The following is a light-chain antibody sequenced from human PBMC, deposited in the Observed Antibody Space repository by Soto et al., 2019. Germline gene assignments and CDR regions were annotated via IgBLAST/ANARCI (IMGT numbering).Light chain of an antibody. V-gene: IGKV4-1*01. CDR1: QSVLYSPSNKNY. Sequence: DIVMTQSPDSLAVSLGERATINCKSSQSVLYSPSNKNYFAWYQQKPGQPPKLLIYWASTRESGVPDRLSGSGSGTDFTLPISSLQDEDVAVYYCQQLHRTPPLTFGGGTKVEIK. J-gene: IGKJ4*01. CDR2: WAS. CDR3: QQLHRTPPLT.